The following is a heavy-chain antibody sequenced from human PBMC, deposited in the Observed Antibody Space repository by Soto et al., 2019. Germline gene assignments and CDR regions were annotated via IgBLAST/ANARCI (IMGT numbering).Heavy chain of an antibody. V-gene: IGHV3-30*18. J-gene: IGHJ4*02. CDR2: ISSDGSDK. CDR1: GFTFSNFG. D-gene: IGHD2-15*01. Sequence: QVQLVESGGGVVQPGRSLRLSCAASGFTFSNFGMHWVRQAPGKGLEWVATISSDGSDKYDSDSVKGRFTISRDNSKNTLFLQMNSLRVEDTSVYYCAKGSDVARQELDYWGQGTLVTVSS. CDR3: AKGSDVARQELDY.